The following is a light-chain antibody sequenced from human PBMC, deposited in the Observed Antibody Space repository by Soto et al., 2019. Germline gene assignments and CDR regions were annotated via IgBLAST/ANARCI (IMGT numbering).Light chain of an antibody. CDR1: RTIISSY. Sequence: EIVLTQSPGTLSLSPGERATLSCRASRTIISSYLAWYQQKPGQAPRLLIYGASSRAAGIPDRFSGSGSGTDFTLTISRLEPADFAVYYCQQRSDWPLTFGQGTRLEIK. CDR2: GAS. V-gene: IGKV3D-20*02. CDR3: QQRSDWPLT. J-gene: IGKJ5*01.